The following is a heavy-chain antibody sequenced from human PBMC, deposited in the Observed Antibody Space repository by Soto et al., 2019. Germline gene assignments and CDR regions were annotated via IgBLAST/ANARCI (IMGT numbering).Heavy chain of an antibody. CDR3: ARHGYCTNGVCYYYYYGMDV. D-gene: IGHD2-8*01. V-gene: IGHV4-39*01. CDR1: GGSISSSSYY. CDR2: IYYSGST. J-gene: IGHJ6*02. Sequence: SETLSLTCTVSGGSISSSSYYWGWIRQPPGKGLEWIGSIYYSGSTYYNPSLKSRVTISVDTSKNQFSLKLSSVTAADTAVYYCARHGYCTNGVCYYYYYGMDVWGQGTTITVSS.